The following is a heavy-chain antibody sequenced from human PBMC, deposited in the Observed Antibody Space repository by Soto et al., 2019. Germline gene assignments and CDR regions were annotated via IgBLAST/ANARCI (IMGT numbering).Heavy chain of an antibody. D-gene: IGHD6-13*01. CDR1: GFTFSSYS. CDR3: ARDKGAAAGRAFDY. CDR2: ISSGSSSGPTI. V-gene: IGHV3-48*01. J-gene: IGHJ4*02. Sequence: PGGSLRLSCAASGFTFSSYSMNWVRQAPGKGLEWVSYISSGSSSGPTIYYADSVKGRFTISRDNAKNSLFLQMNSLRAEDTAVYYCARDKGAAAGRAFDYWGQGTLVTVSS.